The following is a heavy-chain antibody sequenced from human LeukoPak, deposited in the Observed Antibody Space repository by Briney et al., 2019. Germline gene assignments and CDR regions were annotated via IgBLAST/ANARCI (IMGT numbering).Heavy chain of an antibody. Sequence: GASVKVSCKASGYTCTSYYMHWVRQAPGQGLEWMGIINPNCGSTSYAQKFQGRVIMTRDTSTSTVYMELSSLRSEDTAVYYCARTAARYGMDVWGQGTTVTVSS. CDR3: ARTAARYGMDV. D-gene: IGHD6-6*01. CDR1: GYTCTSYY. V-gene: IGHV1-46*01. CDR2: INPNCGST. J-gene: IGHJ6*02.